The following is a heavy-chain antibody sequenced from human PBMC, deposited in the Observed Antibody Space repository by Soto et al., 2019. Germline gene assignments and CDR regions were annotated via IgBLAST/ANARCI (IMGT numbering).Heavy chain of an antibody. CDR3: AREGSSWYVVYYYYGMDV. J-gene: IGHJ6*02. D-gene: IGHD6-13*01. Sequence: QVQLVQSGSELKKPGASVKVSCKASGYTFTSYAMNWVRQAPGQGLEWMGWINTNTGNPTYAEGFTGRFVFSLDTSVITAYLQICSLKAEDTAVYYCAREGSSWYVVYYYYGMDVWGQGTTVTVSS. V-gene: IGHV7-4-1*01. CDR1: GYTFTSYA. CDR2: INTNTGNP.